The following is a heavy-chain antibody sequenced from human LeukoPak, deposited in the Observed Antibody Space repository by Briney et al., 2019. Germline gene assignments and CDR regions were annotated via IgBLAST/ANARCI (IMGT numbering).Heavy chain of an antibody. V-gene: IGHV5-51*01. CDR3: GVSESTTVVTRIEY. Sequence: GESLKISCKGSGYIFTSYWIGWVRQMPGKGLEWMGIIYPGDSDTRYSPSFQGQVTISADKSISTAYLQWSSLKASDTAMYYCGVSESTTVVTRIEYWGQGTLVTVSS. CDR1: GYIFTSYW. D-gene: IGHD4-23*01. CDR2: IYPGDSDT. J-gene: IGHJ4*02.